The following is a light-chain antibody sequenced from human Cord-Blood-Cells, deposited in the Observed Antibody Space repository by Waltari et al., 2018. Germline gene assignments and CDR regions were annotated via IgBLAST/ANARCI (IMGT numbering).Light chain of an antibody. CDR1: NIGSKS. CDR2: DDS. J-gene: IGLJ1*01. CDR3: QVWDSSSDHYV. Sequence: SYVLTQPPSVSVAPGKTARITWGGNNIGSKSVHWSQQKPGQAPVLVVYDDSDRPSGIPERFSGSNSGNTATLTISRVEAGDEADYYCQVWDSSSDHYVFGTGTKVTVL. V-gene: IGLV3-21*03.